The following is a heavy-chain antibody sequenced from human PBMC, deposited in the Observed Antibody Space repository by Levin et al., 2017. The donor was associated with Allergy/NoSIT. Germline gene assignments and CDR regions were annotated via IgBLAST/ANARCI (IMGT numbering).Heavy chain of an antibody. V-gene: IGHV3-23*01. J-gene: IGHJ3*02. D-gene: IGHD5-18*01. Sequence: SCAASGFTFSSYAMSWVRQAPGKGLEWVSAISGSGGSTYYADSVKGRFTISRDNSKNTLYLQMNSLRAEDTAVYYCAKGQGIFSYEVVLNAFDIWGQGTMVTVSS. CDR1: GFTFSSYA. CDR3: AKGQGIFSYEVVLNAFDI. CDR2: ISGSGGST.